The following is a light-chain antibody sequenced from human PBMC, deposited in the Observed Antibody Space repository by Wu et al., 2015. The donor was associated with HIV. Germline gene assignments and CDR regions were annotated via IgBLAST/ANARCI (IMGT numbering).Light chain of an antibody. V-gene: IGKV3-20*01. CDR2: DAS. Sequence: PGERATLSCRASQRIGNSLAWYQQKPGRAPRLLIFDASTRATGVSPRFGGSGSGTDFTLTISSLGPEDFAVYYCHQYGSSLSFGGGTKVEIK. J-gene: IGKJ4*01. CDR3: HQYGSSLS. CDR1: QRIGNS.